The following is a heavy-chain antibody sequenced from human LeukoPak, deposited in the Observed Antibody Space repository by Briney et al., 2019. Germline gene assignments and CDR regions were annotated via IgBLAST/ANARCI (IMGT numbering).Heavy chain of an antibody. Sequence: SVKVSCKASGGTFSSYAISWVRQAPGQGLEWMGGIIPIFGTANYAQKFQGRVTTTTDTSTSTAYMELRSLRSDDTAVYYCARQMYGSGSNWFDPWGQGTLVTVSS. CDR2: IIPIFGTA. CDR3: ARQMYGSGSNWFDP. V-gene: IGHV1-69*05. CDR1: GGTFSSYA. D-gene: IGHD3-10*01. J-gene: IGHJ5*02.